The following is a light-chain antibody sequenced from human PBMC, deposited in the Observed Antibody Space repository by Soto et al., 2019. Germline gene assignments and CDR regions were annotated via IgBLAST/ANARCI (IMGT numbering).Light chain of an antibody. CDR2: KAS. J-gene: IGKJ1*01. CDR3: QQYNFYSRT. CDR1: QSISSW. V-gene: IGKV1-5*03. Sequence: DIQMTQSPSTLSASVGDTVTITCRASQSISSWLAWCQQKPGKAPKLLIYKASSLQSGVPSRFSGIGSGTEFTLTISSLQPDDFPTYYCQQYNFYSRTFGQGTKVEIK.